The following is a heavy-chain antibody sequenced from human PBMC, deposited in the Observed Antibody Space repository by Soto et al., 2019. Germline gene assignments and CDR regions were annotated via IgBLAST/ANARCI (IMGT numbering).Heavy chain of an antibody. V-gene: IGHV2-5*02. J-gene: IGHJ4*02. CDR1: GFSLTTGAVG. Sequence: QITLKESGPTLVKPTQTLTLTCSFSGFSLTTGAVGVGWIRQPPGKALEWLAVIYWDDDKRYSPSLRSRLTITTDTSKSQVLLTLPNMDPVDTATYYCAHIPYCGGKLDYWGQGALVTVSS. CDR3: AHIPYCGGKLDY. CDR2: IYWDDDK. D-gene: IGHD2-15*01.